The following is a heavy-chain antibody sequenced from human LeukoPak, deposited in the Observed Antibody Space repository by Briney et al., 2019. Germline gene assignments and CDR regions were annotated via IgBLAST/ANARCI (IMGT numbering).Heavy chain of an antibody. CDR3: ARSEMADY. CDR1: GYTFTGYY. J-gene: IGHJ4*02. D-gene: IGHD1-14*01. V-gene: IGHV1-2*02. Sequence: ASVKVSCKASGYTFTGYYMHWVRQAPGQGLEWMGWINPDSGATNYAQRFQGRVTMTRDTSISTAYMELSRLRSDDTALYYCARSEMADYWGQGTLVTVSS. CDR2: INPDSGAT.